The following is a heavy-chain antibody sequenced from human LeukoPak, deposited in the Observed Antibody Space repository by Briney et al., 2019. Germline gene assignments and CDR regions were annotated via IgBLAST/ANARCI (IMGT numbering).Heavy chain of an antibody. Sequence: ASVTVSFTASGYTFTSYDINWVRQATGQGIEWMGWMNPNSGNTGYAQKFQGRVTMTRNTSISTAYMELSSLRSEDTAVYYCARGRGPKLLWFGYWGQGTLVTVSS. V-gene: IGHV1-8*01. D-gene: IGHD3-10*01. CDR3: ARGRGPKLLWFGY. CDR2: MNPNSGNT. CDR1: GYTFTSYD. J-gene: IGHJ4*02.